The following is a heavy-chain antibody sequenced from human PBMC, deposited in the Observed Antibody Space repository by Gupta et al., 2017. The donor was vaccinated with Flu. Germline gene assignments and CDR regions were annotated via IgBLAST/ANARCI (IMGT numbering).Heavy chain of an antibody. V-gene: IGHV4-34*01. J-gene: IGHJ1*01. D-gene: IGHD3-16*01. CDR3: ARGGLTGMQIQH. Sequence: WIRWPPGKGLGWIGENKSSASFNYNPSLKSRVTISIDTSRNQFALKLSSVTAADTAVYYGARGGLTGMQIQHWGQGTLVTVSS. CDR2: NKSSASF.